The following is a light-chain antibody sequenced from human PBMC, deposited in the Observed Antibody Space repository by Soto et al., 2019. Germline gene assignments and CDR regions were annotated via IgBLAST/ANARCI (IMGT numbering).Light chain of an antibody. Sequence: IVLTQSPGTLSLSTGEGATLSCRASQSVSSSYIAWYQQRPGQTPSLLIYGASTRATGIPDRFSGSGSGTHFTLTISRLEPGDFAVYYCQHFGGTTCTFGQGTRLEIK. J-gene: IGKJ5*01. CDR2: GAS. V-gene: IGKV3-20*01. CDR1: QSVSSSY. CDR3: QHFGGTTCT.